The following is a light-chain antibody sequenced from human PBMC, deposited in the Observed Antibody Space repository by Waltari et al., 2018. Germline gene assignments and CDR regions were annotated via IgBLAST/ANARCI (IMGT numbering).Light chain of an antibody. Sequence: QSALTQPASVSGSPGQSITISCTGTSRDVCGYNYVSWYQQHPGKAPKLMIYDVSNWPSGVSNRFSGSKSGNTASLTISGLQAEDEADYYCSSYTSSSTLVFGTGTKVTVL. CDR1: SRDVCGYNY. CDR3: SSYTSSSTLV. CDR2: DVS. J-gene: IGLJ1*01. V-gene: IGLV2-14*03.